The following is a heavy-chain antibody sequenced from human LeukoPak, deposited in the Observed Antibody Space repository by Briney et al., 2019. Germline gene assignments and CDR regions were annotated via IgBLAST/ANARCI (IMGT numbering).Heavy chain of an antibody. V-gene: IGHV4-39*01. J-gene: IGHJ5*02. CDR2: IYYSGST. CDR3: ARRDTAMVMNWFDP. D-gene: IGHD5-18*01. Sequence: SETLSLTCTVSGGSISSSSYYWGWIRQPPGKGLEWIGSIYYSGSTYYNPSLKSRVTISVDTSKNQFSLKLSSVTAADTAVYYCARRDTAMVMNWFDPWGQGTLVTVSS. CDR1: GGSISSSSYY.